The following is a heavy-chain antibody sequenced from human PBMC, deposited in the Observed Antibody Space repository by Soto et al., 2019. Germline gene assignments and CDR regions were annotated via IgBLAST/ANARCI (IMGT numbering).Heavy chain of an antibody. CDR1: GDSMTSGAYY. CDR3: ARDYYNSPPAMDV. V-gene: IGHV4-31*03. CDR2: ISYIGTT. D-gene: IGHD3-22*01. Sequence: QVQLQESGPGLVKPSQTPSLTCTVSGDSMTSGAYYWSWIRQHPGKGLEWIGYISYIGTTYYNPSLKSRGTISVDTSKNQFSLILHSVTAADTAVYYCARDYYNSPPAMDVWGQGTTVTVSS. J-gene: IGHJ6*02.